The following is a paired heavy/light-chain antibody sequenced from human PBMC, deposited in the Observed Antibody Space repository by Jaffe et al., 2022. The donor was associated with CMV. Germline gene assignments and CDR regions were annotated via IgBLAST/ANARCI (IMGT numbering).Light chain of an antibody. J-gene: IGLJ3*02. CDR1: SGHSSYI. CDR3: ETWDSNTHSLV. Sequence: QPVLTQSSSASASLGSSVKLTCTLSSGHSSYIIAWHQQQPGKAPRYLMKLEGSGSYNKGSGVPDRFSGSSSGADRYLTISNLQSEDEADYYCETWDSNTHSLVFGGGTKLTVL. CDR2: LEGSGSY. V-gene: IGLV4-60*03.
Heavy chain of an antibody. CDR1: GGSISSYY. V-gene: IGHV4-59*08. CDR3: ARRIAYCGGDCPFLGEFYYFDY. CDR2: IYYSGST. D-gene: IGHD2-21*02. Sequence: QVQLQESGPGLVKPSETLSLTCTVSGGSISSYYWSWIRQPPGKGLEWIGYIYYSGSTNYNPSLKSRVTISVDTSKNQFSLKLSSVTAADTAVYYCARRIAYCGGDCPFLGEFYYFDYWGQGTLVTVSS. J-gene: IGHJ4*02.